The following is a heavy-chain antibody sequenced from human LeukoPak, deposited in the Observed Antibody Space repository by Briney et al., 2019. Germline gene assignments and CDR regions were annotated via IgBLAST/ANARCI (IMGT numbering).Heavy chain of an antibody. J-gene: IGHJ4*02. Sequence: GGSLRLSCATSGFTFSSYSMTWVRQAPGKGLEWVSAITGGGDYTDYADSVKGRFTISRDNSKNTQYLQMSSLRAGDTALYYCAKRRWDSSGYFDYWGQGTLVTVSS. CDR3: AKRRWDSSGYFDY. D-gene: IGHD3-22*01. V-gene: IGHV3-23*01. CDR1: GFTFSSYS. CDR2: ITGGGDYT.